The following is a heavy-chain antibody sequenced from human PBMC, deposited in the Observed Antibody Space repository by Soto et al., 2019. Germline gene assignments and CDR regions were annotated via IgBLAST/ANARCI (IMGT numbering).Heavy chain of an antibody. CDR3: ATGGGWYAAFDI. J-gene: IGHJ3*02. D-gene: IGHD6-19*01. V-gene: IGHV3-48*03. CDR2: ISSSGSTI. CDR1: GFTFSSYE. Sequence: GGSLRLSCAASGFTFSSYEMNWVRQAPGKGLEWVSYISSSGSTIYYAGSVKGRFTISRDNAKNSLYLQMNSLRAEDTAVYYCATGGGWYAAFDIWGQGTMVTVSS.